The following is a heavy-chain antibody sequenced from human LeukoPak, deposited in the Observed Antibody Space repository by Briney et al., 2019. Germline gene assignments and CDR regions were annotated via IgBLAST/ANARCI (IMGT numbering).Heavy chain of an antibody. CDR1: GYSISSGYY. CDR2: IFQSGHT. J-gene: IGHJ4*02. V-gene: IGHV4-38-2*02. Sequence: SETLSLTCTVSGYSISSGYYWGWIRQPPGKGLEWTGSIFQSGHTYYSPSLKSRVTISVDTSNNRFSLSLSAVTAADTAIYYCARDTRTAQGFDYWGQGILVTVSS. CDR3: ARDTRTAQGFDY. D-gene: IGHD2-15*01.